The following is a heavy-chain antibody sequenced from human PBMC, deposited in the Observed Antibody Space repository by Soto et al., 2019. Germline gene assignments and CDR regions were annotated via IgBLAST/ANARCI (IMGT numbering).Heavy chain of an antibody. CDR3: ALEPKGGPAAGAIHI. D-gene: IGHD6-25*01. CDR1: GGSISSGDYY. Sequence: PSETLSLTCTVSGGSISSGDYYWTWIRQPPGKGLEWIGFIFYTGSPYYNPSLKSRLAISVDTSKNQFSLNLTSVTAADTAVYFCALEPKGGPAAGAIHIWGQGTFGIVS. CDR2: IFYTGSP. V-gene: IGHV4-30-4*01. J-gene: IGHJ3*02.